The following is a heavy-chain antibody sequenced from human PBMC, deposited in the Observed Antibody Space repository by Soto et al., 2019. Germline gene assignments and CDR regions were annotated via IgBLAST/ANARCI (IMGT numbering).Heavy chain of an antibody. CDR3: ARASGIAAAGTAFDI. J-gene: IGHJ3*02. V-gene: IGHV1-18*01. CDR2: ISAYNGNT. CDR1: GYTFTSYG. D-gene: IGHD6-13*01. Sequence: ASVKVSCTASGYTFTSYGISWVRQAPGQGLEWMGWISAYNGNTNYAQKLQGRVTMTTDTSTSTAYMELRSLRSDDTAVYYCARASGIAAAGTAFDIWGQGTMVTVSS.